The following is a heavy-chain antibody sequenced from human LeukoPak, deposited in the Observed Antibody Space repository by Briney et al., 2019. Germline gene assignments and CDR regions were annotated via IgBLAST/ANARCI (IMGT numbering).Heavy chain of an antibody. D-gene: IGHD2-8*01. CDR1: GFTLSSYA. CDR2: ISGSGGST. Sequence: PGGSLRLSCAASGFTLSSYAMSWVRQAPGKGLEWVSGISGSGGSTYYADSVKGRFTISRDNSKNTLYLQMNSLRVEDTAVYYCAKDLGMVWYFDLWGRGTLVTVSS. CDR3: AKDLGMVWYFDL. V-gene: IGHV3-23*01. J-gene: IGHJ2*01.